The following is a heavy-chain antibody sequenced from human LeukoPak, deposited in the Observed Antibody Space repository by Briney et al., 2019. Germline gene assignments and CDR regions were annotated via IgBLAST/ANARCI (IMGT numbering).Heavy chain of an antibody. D-gene: IGHD3-3*01. CDR3: AKAPKYYDFWSGYSY. Sequence: GRSLRLSCAASGFTFSSYAMHWVRKAPGKGLEWVAVISYDGSNKYYADSVKGRFTISRDNSKNTLYLQMNSLRAEDTAVYYCAKAPKYYDFWSGYSYWGQGTLVTVSS. CDR2: ISYDGSNK. V-gene: IGHV3-30*04. CDR1: GFTFSSYA. J-gene: IGHJ4*02.